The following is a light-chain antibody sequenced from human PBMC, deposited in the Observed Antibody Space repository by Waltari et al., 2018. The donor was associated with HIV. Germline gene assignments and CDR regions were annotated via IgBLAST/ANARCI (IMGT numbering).Light chain of an antibody. CDR1: QSVSGST. Sequence: GTLSLSPGERATLSCRASQSVSGSTFAWYQQKPGQSPRLLIYGASSRATGIPARFSGSRSGTDFTLTISRLEPEDFAVYHCQQYGSSPNTFGQGTKLEIK. J-gene: IGKJ2*01. CDR2: GAS. V-gene: IGKV3-20*01. CDR3: QQYGSSPNT.